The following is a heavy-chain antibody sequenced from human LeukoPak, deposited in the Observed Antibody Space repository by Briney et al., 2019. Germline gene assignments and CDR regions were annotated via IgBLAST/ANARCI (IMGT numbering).Heavy chain of an antibody. Sequence: GASVTVSFTASGYTFTSYYMHWVRQAPGQGLEWMGIINPSGGSTSYAQKFQGRVTMTRDTSTSTVYMELSSLRSEDTAVYYCARIIAYYFDYWGQGTLVTVSS. J-gene: IGHJ4*02. D-gene: IGHD2/OR15-2a*01. CDR1: GYTFTSYY. CDR2: INPSGGST. V-gene: IGHV1-46*01. CDR3: ARIIAYYFDY.